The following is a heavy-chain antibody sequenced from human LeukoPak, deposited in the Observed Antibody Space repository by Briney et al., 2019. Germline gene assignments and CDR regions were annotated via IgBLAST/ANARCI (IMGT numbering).Heavy chain of an antibody. J-gene: IGHJ3*02. V-gene: IGHV1-69*06. D-gene: IGHD1-26*01. Sequence: GASVKVSCKASGGTFSSYAISWVRQAPGQGLEWMGGIIPIFGTANYAQKFQGRVTITADKSASTAYMELSSLRSEDTAVYYCARGPGPLHLGRIEGFDIWGQGTAVTVSS. CDR2: IIPIFGTA. CDR3: ARGPGPLHLGRIEGFDI. CDR1: GGTFSSYA.